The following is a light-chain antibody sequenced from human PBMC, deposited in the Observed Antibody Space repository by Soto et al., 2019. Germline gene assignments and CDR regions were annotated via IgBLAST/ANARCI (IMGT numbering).Light chain of an antibody. CDR3: CPYADRYTFYV. Sequence: QSVLTQPRSVSGSPGQSVIISCTGSRNDVGAYNYVSWYQQHPDKAPKLIIFDVTKRPSGVPHRFSGYKSGNTASLTISGLKAEDEADYFCCPYADRYTFYVLPSGTKATVL. J-gene: IGLJ1*01. CDR1: RNDVGAYNY. V-gene: IGLV2-11*01. CDR2: DVT.